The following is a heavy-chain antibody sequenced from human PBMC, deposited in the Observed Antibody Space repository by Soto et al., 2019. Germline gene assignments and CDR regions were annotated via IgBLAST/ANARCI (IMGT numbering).Heavy chain of an antibody. J-gene: IGHJ5*02. CDR1: GYTFTSYD. V-gene: IGHV1-8*01. D-gene: IGHD3-22*01. CDR2: MNPNSGNT. Sequence: GASVKVSCKASGYTFTSYDINWVRQATGQGLEWMGWMNPNSGNTGYAQKFQGRVTMTRNTSISTAYMELSSLRSEDTAVYYCARGPSYYDSSGVRAFDPWGQGTLVTVSS. CDR3: ARGPSYYDSSGVRAFDP.